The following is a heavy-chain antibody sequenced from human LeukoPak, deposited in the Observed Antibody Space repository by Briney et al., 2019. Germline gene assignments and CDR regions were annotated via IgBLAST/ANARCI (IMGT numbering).Heavy chain of an antibody. Sequence: GESLKISCKGSGYSFTSYWIGWVRQMPGKGLEWMGIIYPGDSDTRYSPSFQGQVTISADKSISTAYLQWSSLKASDTAMYYGARLLETSIAVAESLYYFDYWGQGTLVTVSS. CDR2: IYPGDSDT. CDR3: ARLLETSIAVAESLYYFDY. D-gene: IGHD6-19*01. V-gene: IGHV5-51*01. J-gene: IGHJ4*02. CDR1: GYSFTSYW.